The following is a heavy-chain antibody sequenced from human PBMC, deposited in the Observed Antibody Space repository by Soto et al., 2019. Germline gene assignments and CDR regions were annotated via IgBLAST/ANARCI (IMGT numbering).Heavy chain of an antibody. CDR2: ISGSGGST. CDR1: GFTFSSYA. V-gene: IGHV3-23*01. CDR3: AKGGDIVVVPAAIMDYYYYMDV. Sequence: PGGSLRLSCAASGFTFSSYAMSWVRQAPGKGLEWVSAISGSGGSTYYADSAKGRFTISRDNSKNTLYLQMNSLRAEDTAVYYCAKGGDIVVVPAAIMDYYYYMDVWGKGTTVTVSS. D-gene: IGHD2-2*01. J-gene: IGHJ6*03.